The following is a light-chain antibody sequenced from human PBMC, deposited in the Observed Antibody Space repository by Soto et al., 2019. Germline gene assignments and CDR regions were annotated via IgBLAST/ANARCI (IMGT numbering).Light chain of an antibody. V-gene: IGKV1-5*01. Sequence: GDGVTITCRASQSISNRLAWYXQRXGKXXKXXXYDASTLDSGAPSRFSGSGYGTEFTLSISSLQPDDFATYYCQQYNIYPWTFGQGTKVDIK. J-gene: IGKJ1*01. CDR1: QSISNR. CDR3: QQYNIYPWT. CDR2: DAS.